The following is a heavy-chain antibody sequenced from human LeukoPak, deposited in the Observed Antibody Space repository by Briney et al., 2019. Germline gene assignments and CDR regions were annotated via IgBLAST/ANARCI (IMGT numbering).Heavy chain of an antibody. V-gene: IGHV1-69*13. CDR2: IIPIFGTA. CDR1: GGTFSSYA. D-gene: IGHD3-3*01. J-gene: IGHJ5*02. Sequence: SVKVSCKASGGTFSSYAISWVRQAPGQGLEWMGGIIPIFGTANYAQKFQGRVTITADESTSTAYMELSSLRSEDTAVYYCANRGMSRITIFGVEPLDWFDPWGQGTLVTVSS. CDR3: ANRGMSRITIFGVEPLDWFDP.